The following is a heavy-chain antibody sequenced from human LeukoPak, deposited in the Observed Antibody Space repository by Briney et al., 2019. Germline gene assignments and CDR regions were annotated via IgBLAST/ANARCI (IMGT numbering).Heavy chain of an antibody. J-gene: IGHJ5*02. D-gene: IGHD6-13*01. CDR2: IYPGDSDT. V-gene: IGHV5-51*01. CDR1: GYSFTSYW. CDR3: ARRLPSYSSSWYWFDP. Sequence: GESLNFPCKGSGYSFTSYWIGWVRQMPGKGVEGMGIIYPGDSDTRSSPSFQGQLTISADKSISTAYLQWSSLKASDTAMYYCARRLPSYSSSWYWFDPLGPGNPGHRLL.